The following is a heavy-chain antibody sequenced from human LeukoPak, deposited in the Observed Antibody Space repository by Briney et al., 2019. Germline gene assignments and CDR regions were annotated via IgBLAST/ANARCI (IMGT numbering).Heavy chain of an antibody. J-gene: IGHJ4*02. CDR3: TRDGLNWNDFDY. Sequence: GGSLRLSCGVSGFTFSNYWINWVREAPGKGLEWGANIKDDGSERAYVDSVKGRFTISRDNAKNSLFLQMNSLKAEDTAVYYCTRDGLNWNDFDYWGQGTLVTVSS. CDR2: IKDDGSER. D-gene: IGHD1-1*01. CDR1: GFTFSNYW. V-gene: IGHV3-7*01.